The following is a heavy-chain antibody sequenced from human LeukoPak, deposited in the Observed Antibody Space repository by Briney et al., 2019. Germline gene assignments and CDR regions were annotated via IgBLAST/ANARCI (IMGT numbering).Heavy chain of an antibody. D-gene: IGHD6-19*01. CDR3: AHTGAVAVDDAFDI. CDR2: ISSSGSTI. CDR1: GFTFSDYY. Sequence: GGSLRLSCAASGFTFSDYYMSWIRQAPGKGLEWVSYISSSGSTIYYADSVKGRFTISRDNAKNSLYLQMNSLRAEDTAVYYCAHTGAVAVDDAFDIWGQGTMVTGSS. J-gene: IGHJ3*02. V-gene: IGHV3-11*01.